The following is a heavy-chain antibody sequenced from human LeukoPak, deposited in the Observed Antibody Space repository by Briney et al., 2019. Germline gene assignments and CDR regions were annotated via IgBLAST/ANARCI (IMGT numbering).Heavy chain of an antibody. CDR2: ISRSSSTI. Sequence: PGGSLKLSCAASGFTFSRDSMNWVRQAPGKGLEWVSYISRSSSTIYYADSVKGRFTISRDNSRNTLYLQMNSLRAEDTAVYYCTRDIFNQYDILTGKNRGVCDYWGQGTLVTVSS. V-gene: IGHV3-48*01. D-gene: IGHD3-9*01. CDR1: GFTFSRDS. CDR3: TRDIFNQYDILTGKNRGVCDY. J-gene: IGHJ4*02.